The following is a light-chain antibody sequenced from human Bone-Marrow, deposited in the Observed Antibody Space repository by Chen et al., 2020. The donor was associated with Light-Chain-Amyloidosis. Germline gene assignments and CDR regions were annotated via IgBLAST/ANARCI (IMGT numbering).Light chain of an antibody. V-gene: IGKV3-11*01. J-gene: IGKJ1*01. CDR3: QQRSSWPRT. Sequence: EIVLTQSPATLSLSPGERATLSSRASQSVRSSLAWYQQKPGQAPRLLIYDASNRATVIPARFSGSGSGTDFTLTISSLEPEDFAVYYCQQRSSWPRTFGQGTKVEIK. CDR2: DAS. CDR1: QSVRSS.